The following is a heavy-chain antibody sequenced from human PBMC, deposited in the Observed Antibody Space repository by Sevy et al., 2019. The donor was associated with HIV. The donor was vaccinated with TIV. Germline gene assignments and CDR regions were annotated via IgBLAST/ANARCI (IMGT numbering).Heavy chain of an antibody. V-gene: IGHV3-21*01. CDR2: IDGSSSYI. J-gene: IGHJ6*02. Sequence: GGSLRLSCAASGFTFSSYSIDWVRQAPGKGLEWVSSIDGSSSYIYYADSVKGRFTISGDNAKNSLYLQMNSLRADDTAVYYCARAKSRRGPIYYYGMDVWGRGTTVTVSS. CDR1: GFTFSSYS. CDR3: ARAKSRRGPIYYYGMDV.